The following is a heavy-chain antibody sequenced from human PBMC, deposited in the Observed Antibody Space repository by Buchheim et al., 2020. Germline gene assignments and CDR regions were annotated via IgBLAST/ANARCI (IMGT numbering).Heavy chain of an antibody. CDR2: INHSGST. J-gene: IGHJ4*02. D-gene: IGHD3-10*01. CDR1: GGSFSGYY. V-gene: IGHV4-34*01. CDR3: ARGESYPPYFDY. Sequence: QVQLQQWGAGLLKPSETLSLTCAVSGGSFSGYYWSWIRQPPGKGLEWIGEINHSGSTNYNPSLKSRVTISVDTSKNQFSLKLSSVTAADTAVYYCARGESYPPYFDYWGQGTL.